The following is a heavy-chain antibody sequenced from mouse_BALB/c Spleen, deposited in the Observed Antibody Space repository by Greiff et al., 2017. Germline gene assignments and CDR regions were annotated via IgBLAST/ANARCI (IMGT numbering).Heavy chain of an antibody. Sequence: EVKVVESGPSLVKPSQTLSLTCSVTGDSITSGYWNWIRKFPGNKLEYMGYISYSGSTYYNPSLKSRISITRDTSKNQYYLQLNSVTTEDTATYYCARHYGNYEGTFDYWGQGTTLTVSS. CDR2: ISYSGST. CDR1: GDSITSGY. J-gene: IGHJ2*01. D-gene: IGHD2-1*01. CDR3: ARHYGNYEGTFDY. V-gene: IGHV3-8*02.